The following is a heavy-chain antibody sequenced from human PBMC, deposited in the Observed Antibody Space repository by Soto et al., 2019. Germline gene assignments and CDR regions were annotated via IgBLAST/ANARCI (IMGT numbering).Heavy chain of an antibody. CDR2: IWYDGINK. D-gene: IGHD6-19*01. CDR3: ARRTNVLKAVAGTSFDY. Sequence: QVQLVESGGGVVQPGRSLRLSCAASGFTFSSYGMHWVRQAPSKGLEWVAVIWYDGINKYYADSVKGRFTISRDNFKNTLYLQMNSLRAEDTAVYFCARRTNVLKAVAGTSFDYWGHGTLVTVSS. CDR1: GFTFSSYG. V-gene: IGHV3-33*01. J-gene: IGHJ4*01.